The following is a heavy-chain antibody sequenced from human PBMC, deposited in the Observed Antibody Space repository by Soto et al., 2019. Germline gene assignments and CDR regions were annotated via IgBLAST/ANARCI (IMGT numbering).Heavy chain of an antibody. CDR3: ATGGVGATMWEFQH. CDR1: GYTLTELS. V-gene: IGHV1-24*01. CDR2: FDPEDGET. D-gene: IGHD1-26*01. Sequence: ASLKVSCKVSGYTLTELSMHWVRQAPGKGLEWMGGFDPEDGETIYAQKFQGRVTMTEDTSTDTAYMELSSLRSEDTAVYYCATGGVGATMWEFQHWGQGTLVPVSS. J-gene: IGHJ1*01.